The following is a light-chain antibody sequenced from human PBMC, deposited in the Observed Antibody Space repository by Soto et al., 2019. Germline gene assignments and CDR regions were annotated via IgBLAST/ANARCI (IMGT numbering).Light chain of an antibody. J-gene: IGLJ2*01. V-gene: IGLV2-14*03. CDR2: DVS. CDR3: SSYRGNNTVI. Sequence: QSALTQPASVSGSPGQSITISCTGTSSDVGGYNYVSWYQQHPGEAPKLMICDVSNRPSGVSNRFSGSKSGNTASLTISGLQAEDEADYYCSSYRGNNTVIFGGGTKVTVL. CDR1: SSDVGGYNY.